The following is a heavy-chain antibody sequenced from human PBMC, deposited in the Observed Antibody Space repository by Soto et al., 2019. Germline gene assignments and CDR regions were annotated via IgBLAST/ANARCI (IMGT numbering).Heavy chain of an antibody. CDR2: IWYDASKQ. D-gene: IGHD2-15*01. CDR1: GFSFSVYG. CDR3: AAWAEGATEVH. Sequence: GGSLRLSCETSGFSFSVYGMHWVRQAPGKGLEWVAVIWYDASKQFYAASVEGRFTISRDNSKAILYLQMNSLRAEDTAVYYCAAWAEGATEVHWGQGTLVTASS. V-gene: IGHV3-33*01. J-gene: IGHJ4*02.